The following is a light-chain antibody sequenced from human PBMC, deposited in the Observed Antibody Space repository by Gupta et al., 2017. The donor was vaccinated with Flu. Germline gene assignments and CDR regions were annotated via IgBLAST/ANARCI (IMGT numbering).Light chain of an antibody. J-gene: IGKJ1*01. Sequence: PSSVSASVRDIVTITCRSSQGISSWLACYQHRARKIPKVLVYAASRLQSGVPLRFSSNDSAIDFTLAIICPPPKDFAPYYSRQSNNYPWSFGQGTKVEIK. CDR3: RQSNNYPWS. CDR2: AAS. V-gene: IGKV1-12*02. CDR1: QGISSW.